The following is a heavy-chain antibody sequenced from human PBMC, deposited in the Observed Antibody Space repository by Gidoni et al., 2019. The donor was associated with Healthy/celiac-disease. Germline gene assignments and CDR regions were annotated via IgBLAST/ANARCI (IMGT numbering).Heavy chain of an antibody. J-gene: IGHJ6*02. CDR1: GGSFSGYY. CDR2: INHSGST. Sequence: QVQLQQWGAGLLKPSEPLSLTCAVYGGSFSGYYWSWIRQPPGKGLEWIGEINHSGSTNYNPSLKSRVTISVDTSKNQFSLKLSSVTAADTAVYYCARGLDDSSGNNYYYGMDVWGQGTTVTVSS. CDR3: ARGLDDSSGNNYYYGMDV. D-gene: IGHD3-22*01. V-gene: IGHV4-34*01.